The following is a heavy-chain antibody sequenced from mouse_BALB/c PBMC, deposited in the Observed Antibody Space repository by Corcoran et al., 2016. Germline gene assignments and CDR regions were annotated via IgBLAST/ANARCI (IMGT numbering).Heavy chain of an antibody. Sequence: EVQLQQSGPELVKPGASVKMSCKASGYTFTSYVMHWVKQKPGQYLEWIGYINPYNDGTKYNEKFKGKATLTSAKSSSTAYMELSSLTSEDSAVYYCARLYPGIAMDYWGQGTSVTVSS. CDR1: GYTFTSYV. CDR3: ARLYPGIAMDY. CDR2: INPYNDGT. V-gene: IGHV1S136*01. J-gene: IGHJ4*01.